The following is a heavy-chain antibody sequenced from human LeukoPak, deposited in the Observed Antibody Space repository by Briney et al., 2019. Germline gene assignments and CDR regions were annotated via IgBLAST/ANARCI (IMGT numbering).Heavy chain of an antibody. J-gene: IGHJ4*02. V-gene: IGHV1-69*04. CDR2: IIPILGIA. CDR3: ARDRGPTGLDTAMVTTTDY. CDR1: GGTFSSYA. D-gene: IGHD5-18*01. Sequence: GSSVKVSCKASGGTFSSYAISWVRQAPGQGLEWMGRIIPILGIANYAQKFQGRVTITADKSTSTAYMELSSLRSEDTAVYYCARDRGPTGLDTAMVTTTDYWGQGTLVTVSS.